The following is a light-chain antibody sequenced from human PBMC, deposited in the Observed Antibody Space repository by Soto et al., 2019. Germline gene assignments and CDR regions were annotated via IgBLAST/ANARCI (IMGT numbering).Light chain of an antibody. V-gene: IGLV1-51*01. CDR2: DNN. CDR1: SSNIGKNY. J-gene: IGLJ3*02. Sequence: QLVLTQPPSVSAAPGQKVTISCSGSSSNIGKNYVSWFQQLPGTAPKILIYDNNKRPSGIPDRFSGSKSGTSATLDITGLQTGDEADYYCGTWDSSLTAGVFGGGTKHTVL. CDR3: GTWDSSLTAGV.